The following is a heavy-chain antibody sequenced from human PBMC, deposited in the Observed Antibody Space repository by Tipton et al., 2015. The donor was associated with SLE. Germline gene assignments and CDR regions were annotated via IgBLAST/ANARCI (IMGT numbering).Heavy chain of an antibody. V-gene: IGHV4-61*09. Sequence: TLSLTCTVSGGSISSGSYYWSWIRQPAGKGLEWIGHIYTSGSTNYNPSLESRVTISVDTSKNQFSLKLSSVTAADTAVYYCARDPNRYARDYVNYWGQGTLVTVSS. CDR1: GGSISSGSYY. CDR3: ARDPNRYARDYVNY. J-gene: IGHJ4*02. CDR2: IYTSGST. D-gene: IGHD5-12*01.